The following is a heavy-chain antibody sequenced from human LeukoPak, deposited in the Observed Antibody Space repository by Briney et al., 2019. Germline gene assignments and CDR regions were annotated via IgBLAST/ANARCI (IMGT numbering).Heavy chain of an antibody. CDR3: AKDPSSGWYRWSMDV. CDR1: GFTVSSHY. V-gene: IGHV3-30*18. J-gene: IGHJ6*02. CDR2: MSNDGDNK. D-gene: IGHD6-19*01. Sequence: GGSLRLSCAASGFTVSSHYISWVRQAPGKGLEWLALMSNDGDNKDYADSVKGRFTISRDNSKNTPYLQMNSLTTEDTALYYCAKDPSSGWYRWSMDVWGQGTTVTVSS.